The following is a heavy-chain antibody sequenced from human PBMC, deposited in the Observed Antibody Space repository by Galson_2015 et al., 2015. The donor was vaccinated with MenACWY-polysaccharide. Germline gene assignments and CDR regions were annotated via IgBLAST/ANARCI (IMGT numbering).Heavy chain of an antibody. CDR2: IRSSGTNT. CDR1: GFTFPSSA. Sequence: SLRLSCAASGFTFPSSAMSWVRQAPGKGLEWVSAIRSSGTNTYYADSVKGRFTISRDNSKNTLYLQMNSLRAEDTAVYYCAKDSTDFWSVAGRFDHWGQGTLVTVSS. V-gene: IGHV3-23*01. CDR3: AKDSTDFWSVAGRFDH. D-gene: IGHD3-3*01. J-gene: IGHJ5*02.